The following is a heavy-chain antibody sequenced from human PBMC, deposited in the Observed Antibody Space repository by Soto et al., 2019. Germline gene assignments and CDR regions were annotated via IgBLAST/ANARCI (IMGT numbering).Heavy chain of an antibody. D-gene: IGHD2-2*01. J-gene: IGHJ4*02. V-gene: IGHV3-73*01. CDR2: IRSKANSYAT. CDR1: GFTFSGSS. Sequence: GGSLILSWAAYGFTFSGSSMHWVRQASGKGLEWVGRIRSKANSYATAYAASVKGRFTISRDDSKNTAYLQMNSLKTEDTAVYYCTRLGYCSSTSCPPDYWGQGTLVTVSS. CDR3: TRLGYCSSTSCPPDY.